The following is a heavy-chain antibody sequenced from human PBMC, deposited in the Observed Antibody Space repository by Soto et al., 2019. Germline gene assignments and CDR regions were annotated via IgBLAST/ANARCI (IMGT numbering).Heavy chain of an antibody. J-gene: IGHJ3*01. D-gene: IGHD1-26*01. Sequence: QLLLQESGPGLVKPSETLSLTCTVSSGSINGGTYYWSWIRQPPGTGLEWIGSIYYRGSTYYNSSLKSRVXMXLHXSKNQFSLKLSSVTAADTAVYYCARQPSGTDAFDVWGRGTMVTVSS. CDR3: ARQPSGTDAFDV. CDR1: SGSINGGTYY. CDR2: IYYRGST. V-gene: IGHV4-39*01.